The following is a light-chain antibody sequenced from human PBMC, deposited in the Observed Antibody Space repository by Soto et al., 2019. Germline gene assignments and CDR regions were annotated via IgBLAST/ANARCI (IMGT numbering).Light chain of an antibody. V-gene: IGLV1-40*01. Sequence: QAVVTQPPSVPGAPGQKVTISCTGSSSNIGAGYDVHWYQQLPGAAPKLLIYGNSNRPSGVPDRFSGSKSGTSASLAITGLQAEDEADYYCQSYDNSLRGSVVFGGGTQLTVL. CDR3: QSYDNSLRGSVV. CDR2: GNS. J-gene: IGLJ2*01. CDR1: SSNIGAGYD.